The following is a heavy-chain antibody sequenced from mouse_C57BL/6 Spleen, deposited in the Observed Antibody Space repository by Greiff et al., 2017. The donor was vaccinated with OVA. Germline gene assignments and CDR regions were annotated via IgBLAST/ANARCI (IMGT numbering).Heavy chain of an antibody. D-gene: IGHD1-1*01. CDR1: GYTFTSYG. V-gene: IGHV1-81*01. J-gene: IGHJ2*01. Sequence: VKLQESGAELARPGASVKLSCKASGYTFTSYGISWVKQRTGQGLEWIGEIYPRSGNTYYNEKFKGKATLTADKSSSTAYMELRSLTSEDSAVYFCAGYYDHYFDYWGQGTTLTVSS. CDR2: IYPRSGNT. CDR3: AGYYDHYFDY.